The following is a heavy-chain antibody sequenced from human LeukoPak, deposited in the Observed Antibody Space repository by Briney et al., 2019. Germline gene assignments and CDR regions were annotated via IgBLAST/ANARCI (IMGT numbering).Heavy chain of an antibody. CDR1: GFTFSSYG. CDR2: IRYDGSNK. CDR3: ARDLRFLEWCFPSDAFDY. D-gene: IGHD3-3*01. J-gene: IGHJ4*02. Sequence: GGSLRLSCAASGFTFSSYGMHWVRQAPGKGLEWVAFIRYDGSNKYYADSVKCRFTISRDNSKNTLYLQMNSLRAEDTAVYYCARDLRFLEWCFPSDAFDYWGQGTLVTVSS. V-gene: IGHV3-30*02.